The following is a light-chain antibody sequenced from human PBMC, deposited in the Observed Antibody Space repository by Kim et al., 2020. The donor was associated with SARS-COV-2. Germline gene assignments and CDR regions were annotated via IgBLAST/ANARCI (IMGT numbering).Light chain of an antibody. Sequence: ASVGDRVTISGRASQNIHIWLAWFQQKPGKAPRVLMYKASTLESGVPSRFSGSGSGTEFTLTINSLQPDDFATYFCQQYDVHPETFGQGTKVDIK. J-gene: IGKJ1*01. CDR1: QNIHIW. V-gene: IGKV1-5*03. CDR2: KAS. CDR3: QQYDVHPET.